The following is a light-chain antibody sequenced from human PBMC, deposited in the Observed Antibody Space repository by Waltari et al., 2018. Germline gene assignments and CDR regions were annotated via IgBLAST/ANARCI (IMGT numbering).Light chain of an antibody. CDR3: QQSYMIPFT. Sequence: DIHMTQSPSSLSASVGDRVTITCRASQTIGGYLNWYQHKPGKGPKLLIYATSTLQIDVPSRFSGSGSGTSFTLTISSLQPEDFATYSCQQSYMIPFTFGPGTKLEIK. J-gene: IGKJ3*01. CDR1: QTIGGY. CDR2: ATS. V-gene: IGKV1-39*01.